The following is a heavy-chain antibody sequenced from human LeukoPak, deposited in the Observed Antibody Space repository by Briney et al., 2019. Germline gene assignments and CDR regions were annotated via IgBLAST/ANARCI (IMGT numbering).Heavy chain of an antibody. CDR3: ARHGGYCSGTSCYGVWFDP. CDR1: GGSISSSSAY. Sequence: SETLSLTCTVSGGSISSSSAYWGRIRQPPGKGLEWIGSIYYSKNTYYNPSLKSRVTISADTSKNQFSLTLGSVSATDTAVYSCARHGGYCSGTSCYGVWFDPWGQGTLVTVSS. J-gene: IGHJ5*02. V-gene: IGHV4-39*01. CDR2: IYYSKNT. D-gene: IGHD2-2*01.